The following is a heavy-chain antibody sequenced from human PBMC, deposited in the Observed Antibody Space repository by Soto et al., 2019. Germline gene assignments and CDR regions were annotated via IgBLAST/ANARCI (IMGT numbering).Heavy chain of an antibody. CDR2: MNPNSGNT. J-gene: IGHJ6*02. Sequence: ASVKVSCKASGYTFTSYDINWVRQATGQGLEWMGWMNPNSGNTGYAQKFQGRVTMTRNTSISTAYMELSSLRSEDTAVHYCARWLPVRGYYGMDVWGPGTTVTVSS. CDR1: GYTFTSYD. D-gene: IGHD3-22*01. V-gene: IGHV1-8*01. CDR3: ARWLPVRGYYGMDV.